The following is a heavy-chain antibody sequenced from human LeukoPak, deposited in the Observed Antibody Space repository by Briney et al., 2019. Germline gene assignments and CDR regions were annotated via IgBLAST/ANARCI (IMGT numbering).Heavy chain of an antibody. CDR1: GYTFTAYY. CDR3: ARDQESNGLDV. CDR2: VNPNTGGT. V-gene: IGHV1-2*02. Sequence: ASVKVSCKASGYTFTAYYIHWVRQAPGQGLEWMGWVNPNTGGTNYAQKFQGRVTMTTDTSVTTADMELSGLRSDDTAVYYCARDQESNGLDVWGQGTTVTVSS. J-gene: IGHJ6*02.